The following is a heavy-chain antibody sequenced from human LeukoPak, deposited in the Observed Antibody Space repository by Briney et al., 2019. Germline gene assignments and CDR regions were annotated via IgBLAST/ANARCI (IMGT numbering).Heavy chain of an antibody. CDR3: ARDGKVLRYFDWLFTPLFDY. CDR2: INTNTGNP. V-gene: IGHV7-4-1*02. Sequence: ASVKVSCKASGYAFTSYAMNWVRQAPGQGLEWMGWINTNTGNPTYAQGFTGRFVFSLDTSVSTAYLQISSLKAEDTAVYYCARDGKVLRYFDWLFTPLFDYWGQGTLVTVSS. CDR1: GYAFTSYA. J-gene: IGHJ4*02. D-gene: IGHD3-9*01.